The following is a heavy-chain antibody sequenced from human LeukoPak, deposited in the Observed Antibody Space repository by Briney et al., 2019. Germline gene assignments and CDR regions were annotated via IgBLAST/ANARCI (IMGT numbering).Heavy chain of an antibody. V-gene: IGHV4-59*01. CDR2: ISYSGGT. CDR3: ARSYDTSGYFHAFDI. CDR1: GGSISGYY. D-gene: IGHD3-22*01. J-gene: IGHJ3*02. Sequence: ETLSLTCTVSGGSISGYYWSWIRQPPGKGLEWIGYISYSGGTNYNPSLKSRVTISLDTSKDQFSLKLTSVTAADTAFYFCARSYDTSGYFHAFDIWGQGTMVTVSS.